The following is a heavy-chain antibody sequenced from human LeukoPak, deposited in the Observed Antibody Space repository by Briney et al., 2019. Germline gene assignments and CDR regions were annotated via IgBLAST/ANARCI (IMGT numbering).Heavy chain of an antibody. CDR2: IWYDGNNK. D-gene: IGHD3-22*01. J-gene: IGHJ4*02. Sequence: GRSLRLSCSASGFTFSTYGMHWVRQAPGKGLEWVAVIWYDGNNKYYADSVKGRFTISRDNSKNTLYLQINSLRAEDTAVYYCSRAYRDDTSGYYYVPFDYWGQGTLVTVSS. V-gene: IGHV3-33*01. CDR3: SRAYRDDTSGYYYVPFDY. CDR1: GFTFSTYG.